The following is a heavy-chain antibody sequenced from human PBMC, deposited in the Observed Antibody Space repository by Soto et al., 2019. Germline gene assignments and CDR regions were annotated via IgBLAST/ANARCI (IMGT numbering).Heavy chain of an antibody. Sequence: GGSLRFSCAASGFTFSNAWINWVRQAPGKGLERVGRVKSKTHGGTTDFAASVKGRFAISRDDLLSMAFMRMNSLKIEDTALYYCTTDSYITVTPVRLDYWGHGTLVTVSS. CDR3: TTDSYITVTPVRLDY. J-gene: IGHJ4*01. D-gene: IGHD4-4*01. CDR1: GFTFSNAW. V-gene: IGHV3-15*07. CDR2: VKSKTHGGTT.